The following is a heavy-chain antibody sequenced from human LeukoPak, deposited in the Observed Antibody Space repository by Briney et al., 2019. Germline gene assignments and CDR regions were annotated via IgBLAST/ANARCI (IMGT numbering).Heavy chain of an antibody. D-gene: IGHD7-27*01. Sequence: GGSLRLSCAASGFTFSSYAMNWVRQAPGKGLEWVSSISGSGGSTYYADSMKGRFTISRDNSKNILYLQMSNLRAEDTAVYYCAKDTELGSSPYFDYWGQGTLVTLSS. CDR1: GFTFSSYA. J-gene: IGHJ4*02. CDR2: ISGSGGST. CDR3: AKDTELGSSPYFDY. V-gene: IGHV3-23*01.